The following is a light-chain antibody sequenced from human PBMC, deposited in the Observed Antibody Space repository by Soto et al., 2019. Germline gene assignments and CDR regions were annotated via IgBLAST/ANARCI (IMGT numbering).Light chain of an antibody. CDR2: GAS. Sequence: EIVLTQSPGTLSLSPGERATLSCRASQSTATNSLAWYQQKPGQAPRLLIYGASSRATGIPDRFSGSGSGTDFTLTISRLEPEDFAVYYCQQYGTSPLTSGGGTKVEIK. CDR1: QSTATNS. J-gene: IGKJ4*01. CDR3: QQYGTSPLT. V-gene: IGKV3-20*01.